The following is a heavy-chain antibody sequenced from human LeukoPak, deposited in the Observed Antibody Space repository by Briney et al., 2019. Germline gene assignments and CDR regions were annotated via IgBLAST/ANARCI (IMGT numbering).Heavy chain of an antibody. J-gene: IGHJ3*02. CDR1: GFTFSSYS. CDR2: ISSSSTYI. V-gene: IGHV3-21*01. CDR3: ASGGYSYGSAFDI. D-gene: IGHD5-18*01. Sequence: GGSLRLSCAAFGFTFSSYSMNWVRQAPGKGLEWVSSISSSSTYIYYADSVKGRFTISRDNAKNSLYLHMNSLRAEDTAVYYCASGGYSYGSAFDIWGQGTMVTVSS.